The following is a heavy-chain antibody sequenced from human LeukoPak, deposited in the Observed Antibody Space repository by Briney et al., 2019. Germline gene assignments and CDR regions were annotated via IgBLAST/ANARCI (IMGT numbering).Heavy chain of an antibody. J-gene: IGHJ5*02. CDR1: GFTFDDYA. CDR3: AKALHPLMIFTWFDP. Sequence: GGSLRLSCAASGFTFDDYAMHWVRQAPGKGLEWVSGISWNSGSIGYADSVKGRFTISRDNAKNSLYLQMNSLRAEDTALYYCAKALHPLMIFTWFDPWGLGTLVTVSS. V-gene: IGHV3-9*01. D-gene: IGHD3/OR15-3a*01. CDR2: ISWNSGSI.